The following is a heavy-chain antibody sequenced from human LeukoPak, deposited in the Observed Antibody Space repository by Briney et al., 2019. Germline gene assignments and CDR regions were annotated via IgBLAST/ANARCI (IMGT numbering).Heavy chain of an antibody. Sequence: GGSLRLSCAASGFTFSSYAMHWVRQAPGKGLEWVAVISYDGSNKYYADSVKGRFTISRDNSKNTLYLQMNSLRAEDTAVYYCAKDLSYGFFFYFDYWGQGTLVTVSS. CDR2: ISYDGSNK. D-gene: IGHD5-18*01. V-gene: IGHV3-30*04. CDR3: AKDLSYGFFFYFDY. CDR1: GFTFSSYA. J-gene: IGHJ4*02.